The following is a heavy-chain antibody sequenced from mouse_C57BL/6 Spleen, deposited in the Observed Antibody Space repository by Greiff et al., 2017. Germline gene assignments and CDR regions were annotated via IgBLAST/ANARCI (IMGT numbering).Heavy chain of an antibody. D-gene: IGHD1-3*01. V-gene: IGHV6-3*01. J-gene: IGHJ4*01. CDR1: GFTFSNYW. Sequence: EVQPQESGGGLVQPGGSMKLSCVASGFTFSNYWMNWVRQSPEKGLEWVAQIRLKSDNYATHYAESVKGRFSISRDDSKSSVYLQMNNLRDEDTGIYYCTKSSYYAMDDWGQGTSVTVSS. CDR3: TKSSYYAMDD. CDR2: IRLKSDNYAT.